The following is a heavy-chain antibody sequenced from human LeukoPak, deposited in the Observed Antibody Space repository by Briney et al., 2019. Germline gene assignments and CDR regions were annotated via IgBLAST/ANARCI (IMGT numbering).Heavy chain of an antibody. V-gene: IGHV4-61*02. CDR3: ARHLISGSLHNWFDP. CDR1: GASISSGSSY. Sequence: LSLTCTVSGASISSGSSYWSWIRQPAGQGLEWIGRIYTSGSTNYNPSLKSRVTISVDTSKNQFSLKLSSVTAADTAVYYCARHLISGSLHNWFDPWGQGTLVTVSS. J-gene: IGHJ5*02. CDR2: IYTSGST. D-gene: IGHD3-10*01.